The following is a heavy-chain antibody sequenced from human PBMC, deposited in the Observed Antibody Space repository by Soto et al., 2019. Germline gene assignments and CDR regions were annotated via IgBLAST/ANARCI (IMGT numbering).Heavy chain of an antibody. CDR2: ISNDGSKR. CDR3: AKGLGSSWYYFDY. V-gene: IGHV3-30-3*01. CDR1: GFSFSTYA. Sequence: GGSLRLSCATSGFSFSTYAIHWVRQAPGKGLDWVAVISNDGSKRYYAQSVKGRFTISRDNSKNTLYLQMNSLRAEDTAVYYCAKGLGSSWYYFDYWGQGTLVTVSS. J-gene: IGHJ4*02. D-gene: IGHD6-13*01.